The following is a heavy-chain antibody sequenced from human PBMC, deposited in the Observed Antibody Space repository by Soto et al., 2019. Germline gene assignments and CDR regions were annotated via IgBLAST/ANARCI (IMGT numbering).Heavy chain of an antibody. CDR3: WRHDKTALPPLDS. J-gene: IGHJ4*02. CDR1: GAGDTFSNYG. V-gene: IGHV1-69*06. Sequence: QVHLVQSGAEVKSPGSAVKVSCKVSGAGDTFSNYGLNWMRQAPGQGLEWMGGTIPAFGTVNYAQKFQGRVTITADTSTTTAYMELSSLRSDDTAVYYCWRHDKTALPPLDSWGQGTLVSVSS. D-gene: IGHD1-1*01. CDR2: TIPAFGTV.